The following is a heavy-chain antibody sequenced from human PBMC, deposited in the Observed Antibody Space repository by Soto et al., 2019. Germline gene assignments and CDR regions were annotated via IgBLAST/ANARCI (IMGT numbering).Heavy chain of an antibody. CDR2: ISAYNGNT. J-gene: IGHJ6*02. V-gene: IGHV1-18*04. Sequence: GASVKVSCKASGYTFTSYCISWVLQAPGQGLEWMGWISAYNGNTNYAQKLQGRVTMTTDTSTSTAYMELRSLRSDDTAVYYCARVRLRGDSSGSIYYYYYYGVDVWGQGTTVTVSS. CDR1: GYTFTSYC. D-gene: IGHD6-19*01. CDR3: ARVRLRGDSSGSIYYYYYYGVDV.